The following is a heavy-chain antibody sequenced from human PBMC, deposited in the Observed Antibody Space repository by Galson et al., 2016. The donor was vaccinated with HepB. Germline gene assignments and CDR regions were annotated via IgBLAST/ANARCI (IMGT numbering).Heavy chain of an antibody. CDR3: ARRHTRTSFDRLNDALDI. CDR1: GFSLTTFA. J-gene: IGHJ3*02. V-gene: IGHV3-30-3*01. D-gene: IGHD3-9*01. Sequence: SLRLSCAASGFSLTTFAMHWVRQAPGKGLEWVAVISYDGSDKYYADSVKGRFTISRDNPRNTLYLQMDSLKADDTAVYYCARRHTRTSFDRLNDALDIRGQGTMVTVSS. CDR2: ISYDGSDK.